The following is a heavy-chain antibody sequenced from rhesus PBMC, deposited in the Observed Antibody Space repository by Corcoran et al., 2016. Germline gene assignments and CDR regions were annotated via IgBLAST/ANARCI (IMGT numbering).Heavy chain of an antibody. CDR3: ARFSDWGDYYPLFDY. V-gene: IGHV4-65*01. J-gene: IGHJ4*01. CDR2: ISGSSVST. CDR1: GGSVSSSNR. D-gene: IGHD3-34*01. Sequence: QVQLQESGPGLVKPSEPLSLTCAVSGGSVSSSNRWSWIRQPPGKGLEWYGYISGSSVSTYYHPSRESRVTISTDTSRNQFSLKLSSVTAADTAVYYCARFSDWGDYYPLFDYWGQGVLVTVSS.